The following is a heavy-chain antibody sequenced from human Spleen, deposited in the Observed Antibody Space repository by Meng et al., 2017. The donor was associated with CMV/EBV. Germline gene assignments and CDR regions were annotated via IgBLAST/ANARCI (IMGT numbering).Heavy chain of an antibody. D-gene: IGHD3-3*01. Sequence: GESLKISCVASGFTFSGFWMHWVRQAPGKGLAWVSRINSDGSNTYYADSVQGRFTISRDNAQNTLYLQLNRLRAEDTAVYYCARGVYDFWSGYFAYWGQGTLVTVSS. CDR2: INSDGSNT. CDR3: ARGVYDFWSGYFAY. V-gene: IGHV3-74*01. CDR1: GFTFSGFW. J-gene: IGHJ4*02.